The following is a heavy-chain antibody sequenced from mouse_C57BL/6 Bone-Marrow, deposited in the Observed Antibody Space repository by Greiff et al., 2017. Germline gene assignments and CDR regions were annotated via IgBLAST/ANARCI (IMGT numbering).Heavy chain of an antibody. J-gene: IGHJ2*01. Sequence: QVHVKQSGAELVKPGASVKLSCKASGYTFTSYWMHWVKQRPGQGLEWIGMIHPDSGSTNYNEKFKSKATLTVDKSSSTAYMQLSSLTSEDSAVSYCARCRLYYWGQGTTLTVSS. CDR3: ARCRLYY. V-gene: IGHV1-64*01. CDR2: IHPDSGST. CDR1: GYTFTSYW.